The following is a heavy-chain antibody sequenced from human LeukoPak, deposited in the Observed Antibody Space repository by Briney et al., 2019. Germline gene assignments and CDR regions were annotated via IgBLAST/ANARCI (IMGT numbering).Heavy chain of an antibody. CDR3: ARRASGGYDFYFDY. V-gene: IGHV4-39*01. Sequence: SETLSLTCTVSGGSISSSSYYWGWIRQPPGKGLEWIGSIYYSESTYYNPSLKSRVTISVGTSKNQFSLKLSSVTAADTAVYYCARRASGGYDFYFDYWGQGTLVTVSS. D-gene: IGHD5-12*01. J-gene: IGHJ4*02. CDR1: GGSISSSSYY. CDR2: IYYSEST.